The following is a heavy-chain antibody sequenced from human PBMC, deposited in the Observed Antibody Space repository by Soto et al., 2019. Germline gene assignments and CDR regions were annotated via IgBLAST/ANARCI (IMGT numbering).Heavy chain of an antibody. CDR1: GYTFIDYG. V-gene: IGHV1-18*01. Sequence: QVQLVQSGTEVRKPGASVKVSCKASGYTFIDYGFSWVRQAPGQGLEWMGWIVTYNGNTQSAQKIEGRLTMATDTSSRTVYMELTNLRSDDTAVYYCARGPQSTGWRGKWFDPWGQGTLVTVSS. CDR2: IVTYNGNT. CDR3: ARGPQSTGWRGKWFDP. J-gene: IGHJ5*02. D-gene: IGHD6-19*01.